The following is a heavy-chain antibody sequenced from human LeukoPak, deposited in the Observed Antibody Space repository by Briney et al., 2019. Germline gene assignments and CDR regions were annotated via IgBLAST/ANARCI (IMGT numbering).Heavy chain of an antibody. V-gene: IGHV5-51*01. CDR3: ARQTGEYYGSGSYYPYGMDV. Sequence: GESLKISCKGSGYSFTSYRIGWVRQMPGKGLEWMGIIYPGDSDTRYSPSFQGQVTISADKSISTAYLQWSSLKASDTAMYYCARQTGEYYGSGSYYPYGMDVWGQGTTVTVSS. CDR2: IYPGDSDT. D-gene: IGHD3-10*01. CDR1: GYSFTSYR. J-gene: IGHJ6*02.